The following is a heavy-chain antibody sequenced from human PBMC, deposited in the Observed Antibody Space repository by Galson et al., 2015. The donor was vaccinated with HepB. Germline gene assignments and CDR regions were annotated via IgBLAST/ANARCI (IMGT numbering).Heavy chain of an antibody. J-gene: IGHJ4*02. CDR2: INPNSGGT. CDR1: GYTFTGYY. Sequence: SVKVSCKASGYTFTGYYMHWVRQAPGQGLEWVGWINPNSGGTNYAQKFQGRVTMTRDTSISTAYMELSRLRSDDTAVYYCARLSGGGAAKTYLIAVADDWGQGTLVTVSS. V-gene: IGHV1-2*02. CDR3: ARLSGGGAAKTYLIAVADD. D-gene: IGHD6-19*01.